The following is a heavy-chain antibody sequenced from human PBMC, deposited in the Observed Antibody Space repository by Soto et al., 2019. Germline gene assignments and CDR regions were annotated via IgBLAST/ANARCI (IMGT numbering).Heavy chain of an antibody. Sequence: EVQLVESGGGLVQPGGSLRLSCAASGFTFNDYATHWVRQAPGKGLDWVSGINWNSGNIGYADSVKGRFTISRDSAKNSLYLQMNSLRAEDTALYYCAKGGSSSGRYSDYWGQGTLVTVSS. CDR3: AKGGSSSGRYSDY. CDR2: INWNSGNI. V-gene: IGHV3-9*01. D-gene: IGHD6-6*01. CDR1: GFTFNDYA. J-gene: IGHJ4*02.